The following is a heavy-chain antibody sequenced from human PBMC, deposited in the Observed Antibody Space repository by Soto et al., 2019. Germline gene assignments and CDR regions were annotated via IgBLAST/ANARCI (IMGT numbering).Heavy chain of an antibody. CDR2: ISAYNGNT. D-gene: IGHD5-18*01. Sequence: ASVKVSCKASGYTFTSYGISWVRQAPGQGLEWMGWISAYNGNTNYAQKLQGRVTMTTDTSTSTAYMELRSLRSDDTAVYYCARVVDTDMVIWGYSPKYYFDYWGQGTLVTVSS. CDR1: GYTFTSYG. CDR3: ARVVDTDMVIWGYSPKYYFDY. V-gene: IGHV1-18*01. J-gene: IGHJ4*02.